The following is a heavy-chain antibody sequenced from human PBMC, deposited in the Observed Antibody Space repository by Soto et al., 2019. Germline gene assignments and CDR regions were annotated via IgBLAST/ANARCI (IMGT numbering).Heavy chain of an antibody. D-gene: IGHD3-10*01. CDR2: ISAYNGNT. V-gene: IGHV1-18*01. CDR3: ARDTDYYGSGTEDAFDI. J-gene: IGHJ3*02. CDR1: CFTFTSYC. Sequence: EASVKVSCKASCFTFTSYCISWVRQAPGQGLEWMGWISAYNGNTNYAQKLQGRVTMTTDTSTSTAYMELRSLRSDDTAVYYCARDTDYYGSGTEDAFDIWGQGTMVTVSS.